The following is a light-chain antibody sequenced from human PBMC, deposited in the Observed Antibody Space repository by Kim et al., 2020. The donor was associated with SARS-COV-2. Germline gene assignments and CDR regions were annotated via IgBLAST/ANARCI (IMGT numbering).Light chain of an antibody. CDR1: QSVSSRS. CDR3: QQYGTSPRT. J-gene: IGKJ1*01. Sequence: SPGGRATLSCTASQSVSSRSLAWYQQKPGQAPRVLISGASSRATGIPDRFSGSGSGTDFTLTISRLEPEDFAVYYCQQYGTSPRTFGQGTKVDIK. V-gene: IGKV3-20*01. CDR2: GAS.